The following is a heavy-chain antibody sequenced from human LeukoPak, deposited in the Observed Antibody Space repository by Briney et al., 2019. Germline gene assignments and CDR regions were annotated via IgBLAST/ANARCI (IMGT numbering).Heavy chain of an antibody. Sequence: ASVKVSCKASGYTFTSYYMHWVRQAPGQGLEWMGIINPSGGSTSYAQKFQGRVTTTRDTSTSTVYMELSSLRSEDTAVYYCARAERWLQPFDYWGQGTLVTVSS. CDR2: INPSGGST. D-gene: IGHD5-24*01. CDR3: ARAERWLQPFDY. CDR1: GYTFTSYY. J-gene: IGHJ4*02. V-gene: IGHV1-46*01.